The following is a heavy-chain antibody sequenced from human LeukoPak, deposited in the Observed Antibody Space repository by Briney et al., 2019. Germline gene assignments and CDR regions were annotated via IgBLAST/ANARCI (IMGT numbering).Heavy chain of an antibody. CDR1: GYTFFIYG. D-gene: IGHD6-19*01. CDR2: GSGYNGDR. V-gene: IGHV1-18*04. CDR3: PREKNNIAEAGTSHYGMDV. Sequence: ASETVSFTASGYTFFIYGSRWVRHSPGQGLGWVGWGSGYNGDRNYSQRFQDRVTMTTDQTTSTAYVELRSLRSDDTAMYYCPREKNNIAEAGTSHYGMDVWGQGTTVTVSS. J-gene: IGHJ6*02.